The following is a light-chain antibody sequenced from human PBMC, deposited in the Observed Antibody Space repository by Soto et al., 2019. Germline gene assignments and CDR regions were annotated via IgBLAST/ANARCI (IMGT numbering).Light chain of an antibody. J-gene: IGKJ1*01. Sequence: EIVLTQSPGTLSLSPGERATLSCRASQSVSSSYLAWYQQKPGQAPRLLIYGASTRATDIPARFSGNGSGTEFTLTISSLQSEDFAVYYCQQYDSSPRTFGQGTKVDIK. CDR2: GAS. CDR3: QQYDSSPRT. V-gene: IGKV3-20*01. CDR1: QSVSSSY.